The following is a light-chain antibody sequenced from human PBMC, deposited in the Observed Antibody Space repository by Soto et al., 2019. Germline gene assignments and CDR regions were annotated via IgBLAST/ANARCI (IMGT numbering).Light chain of an antibody. V-gene: IGKV3-20*01. CDR1: QSVSSSY. Sequence: IVLPQSPGTLSLSPGERATLSCRAIQSVSSSYLAWYQQKPGQAPRLLIYGASSRATGIPDRFSGSGSGTDFTLTISRLEPEDFAVYYCQQYGSSPGWTFGQGTKVDI. J-gene: IGKJ1*01. CDR2: GAS. CDR3: QQYGSSPGWT.